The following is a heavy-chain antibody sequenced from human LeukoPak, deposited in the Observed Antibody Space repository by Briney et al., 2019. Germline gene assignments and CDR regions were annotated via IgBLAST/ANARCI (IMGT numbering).Heavy chain of an antibody. J-gene: IGHJ3*02. V-gene: IGHV3-23*01. CDR1: GFTFSSYA. CDR2: ISGSGGSI. D-gene: IGHD3-22*01. CDR3: AKDTAYSFITMIGANAFDI. Sequence: GGSLRLSCAASGFTFSSYAMSWVRQAPGKGLEWVSAISGSGGSIYYADSVKGRFTISRDNSKNTLYLQMNSLRAEDTAVYYCAKDTAYSFITMIGANAFDIWGQGTMVTVSS.